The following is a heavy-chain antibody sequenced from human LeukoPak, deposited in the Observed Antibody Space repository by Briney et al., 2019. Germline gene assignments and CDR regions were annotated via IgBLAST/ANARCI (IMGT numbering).Heavy chain of an antibody. Sequence: PSETLSLTCAVYGGSFSGYYWSWIRQPPGKGLEWIGEINHSGSTNYNPSLKSRVTISVDTSKNQFSLKLSSVTAADTAVYYCARDRLFTMVRASDWFGPWGQGTLVTVSS. D-gene: IGHD3-10*01. CDR3: ARDRLFTMVRASDWFGP. V-gene: IGHV4-34*01. CDR2: INHSGST. J-gene: IGHJ5*02. CDR1: GGSFSGYY.